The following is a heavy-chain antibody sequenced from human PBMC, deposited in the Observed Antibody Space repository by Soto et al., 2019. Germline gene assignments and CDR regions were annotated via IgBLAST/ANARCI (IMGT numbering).Heavy chain of an antibody. D-gene: IGHD1-7*01. CDR1: GGSISSGGYY. V-gene: IGHV4-31*03. Sequence: PSETLSLTCTVSGGSISSGGYYWSWIRQHPGKGLEWIGYIYYSGSTYYNPSLKSRVTISVDTSKNQFSLKLSSVTAADTAVYYCARERNYGLPGRLFDYWGQGTLVTVSS. J-gene: IGHJ4*02. CDR3: ARERNYGLPGRLFDY. CDR2: IYYSGST.